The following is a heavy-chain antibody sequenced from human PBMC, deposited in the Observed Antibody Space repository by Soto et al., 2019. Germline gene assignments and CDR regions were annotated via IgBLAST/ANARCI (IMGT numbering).Heavy chain of an antibody. D-gene: IGHD6-19*01. CDR1: GGSISSYY. CDR3: ARDWPVAGTGGYYYYGMDV. CDR2: IYTSVST. J-gene: IGHJ6*02. V-gene: IGHV4-4*07. Sequence: SETLSLTCTVSGGSISSYYWSWIRQPAGKGLEWIGRIYTSVSTDYNPSLKSRVTMSVDTSKNQFSLKLSSVTAADTAVYYCARDWPVAGTGGYYYYGMDVWGQGTTVTVSS.